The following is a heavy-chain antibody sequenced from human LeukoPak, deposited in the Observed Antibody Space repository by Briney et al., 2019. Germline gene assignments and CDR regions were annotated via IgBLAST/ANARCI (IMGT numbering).Heavy chain of an antibody. CDR1: GFTFSSYG. V-gene: IGHV3-30*03. CDR2: ISYDGSNK. D-gene: IGHD3-10*01. J-gene: IGHJ6*02. CDR3: ARGGSMYYYYGMDV. Sequence: GGSLRLSCAASGFTFSSYGMHWVRQAPGKGLEWVAVISYDGSNKYYADSVKGRFTISRDNSKNTLYLQMNSLRAEDTAVYYCARGGSMYYYYGMDVWGQGTTVTVCS.